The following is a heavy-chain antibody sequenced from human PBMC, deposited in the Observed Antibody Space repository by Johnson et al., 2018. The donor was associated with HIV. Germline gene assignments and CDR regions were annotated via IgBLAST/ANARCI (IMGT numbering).Heavy chain of an antibody. D-gene: IGHD3-10*01. J-gene: IGHJ3*01. CDR2: IYSGGST. CDR3: AKDLSSELLWFIRDAFDV. CDR1: GFIVGTKY. V-gene: IGHV3-66*01. Sequence: VQLVESGGGLVQSGGSLRLACVASGFIVGTKYMSWVRQAPGKGLEWVSVIYSGGSTYYADSVKGRFTISRDNSKNTVYLQMNSLRVEDTAVYYCAKDLSSELLWFIRDAFDVWGQGTMVTVSS.